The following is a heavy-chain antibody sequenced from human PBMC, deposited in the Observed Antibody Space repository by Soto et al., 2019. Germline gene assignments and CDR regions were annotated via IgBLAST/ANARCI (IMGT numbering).Heavy chain of an antibody. D-gene: IGHD2-15*01. CDR1: GFTVSSNY. CDR2: IYSGGST. Sequence: GGSLRLSCAASGFTVSSNYMSLVRQAPGKGLEWVSVIYSGGSTYYADSVKGRFTISRENSKNTLYLQMNSLRAEDTDVYYCARDAVLILSAFDIWGQGTMLTVPS. CDR3: ARDAVLILSAFDI. V-gene: IGHV3-53*01. J-gene: IGHJ3*02.